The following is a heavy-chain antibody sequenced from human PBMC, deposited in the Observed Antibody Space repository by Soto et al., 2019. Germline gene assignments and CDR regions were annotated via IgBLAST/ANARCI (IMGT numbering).Heavy chain of an antibody. D-gene: IGHD3-10*01. Sequence: GGSLRLSCAASGFTFSSYGMHWVRQATGKGLEWVSAIGTAGDTYYPGSVKGRFTISRENAKNSLHLQMNSLRAGDTAVYYCARDLGMVRGVSSTYYYGMDVWGQGATVTVSS. CDR3: ARDLGMVRGVSSTYYYGMDV. J-gene: IGHJ6*02. CDR1: GFTFSSYG. CDR2: IGTAGDT. V-gene: IGHV3-13*01.